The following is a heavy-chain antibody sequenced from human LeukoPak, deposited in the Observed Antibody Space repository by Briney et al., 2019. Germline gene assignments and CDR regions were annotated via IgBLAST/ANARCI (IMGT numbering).Heavy chain of an antibody. D-gene: IGHD3-16*02. CDR1: GYTFTSYA. CDR2: INTNTGNP. CDR3: ARVDYDYVWGSYRYPDY. J-gene: IGHJ4*02. Sequence: GASVEVSCKASGYTFTSYAMNWVRQAPGQGLEWMGWINTNTGNPTYAQGFTGRFVFSLDTSVSTAYLQISSLKAEDTAVYYCARVDYDYVWGSYRYPDYWGQGTLVTVSS. V-gene: IGHV7-4-1*02.